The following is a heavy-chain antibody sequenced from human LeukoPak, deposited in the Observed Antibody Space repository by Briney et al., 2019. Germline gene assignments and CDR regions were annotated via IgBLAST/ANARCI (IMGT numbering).Heavy chain of an antibody. CDR3: AKTIAVAGRVLDY. CDR1: GFTFSSYG. CDR2: IRYDGSNK. D-gene: IGHD6-19*01. Sequence: GGSLRLSCAASGFTFSSYGMHWVRQAPGKGLEWVAFIRYDGSNKYYADSVKGRFTISRDNSKNTLYLQMNSLRAEDTAVYYCAKTIAVAGRVLDYWGQGTLVTVSS. J-gene: IGHJ4*02. V-gene: IGHV3-30*02.